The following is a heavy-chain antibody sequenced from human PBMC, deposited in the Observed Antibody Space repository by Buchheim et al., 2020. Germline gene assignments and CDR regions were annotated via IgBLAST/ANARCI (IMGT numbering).Heavy chain of an antibody. V-gene: IGHV3-30*18. CDR1: GFTFNSYG. CDR2: ISYDGSNK. D-gene: IGHD6-13*01. CDR3: AKDGTPWYSNTWGYNWFDP. J-gene: IGHJ5*02. Sequence: QVQLVESGGGVVQPGRSLRLSCAASGFTFNSYGMHWVRQAPGKGLQWVAVISYDGSNKYYADSVKGRFTISRDNSKNTLYLQMNSLRAEDTAGYYCAKDGTPWYSNTWGYNWFDPWGQGTL.